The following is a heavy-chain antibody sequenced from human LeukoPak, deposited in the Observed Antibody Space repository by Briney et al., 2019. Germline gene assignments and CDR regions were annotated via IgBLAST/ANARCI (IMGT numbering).Heavy chain of an antibody. J-gene: IGHJ4*02. CDR1: GFTFSSYA. Sequence: GGALRLSCAASGFTFSSYAMHWVRQAPGKGLEWGAVISYDGSNKYYADSVKGRFTISRDNSKNTLYLQMNSLRAEDTAVYYCASPIIRYDSSGYLGSDYWGQGTLVTVSS. CDR2: ISYDGSNK. D-gene: IGHD3-22*01. V-gene: IGHV3-30*01. CDR3: ASPIIRYDSSGYLGSDY.